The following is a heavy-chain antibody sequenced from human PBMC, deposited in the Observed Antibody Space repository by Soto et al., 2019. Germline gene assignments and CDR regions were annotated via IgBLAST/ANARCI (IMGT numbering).Heavy chain of an antibody. D-gene: IGHD1-20*01. V-gene: IGHV3-30-3*01. CDR3: ARELTGNYYYYGMDV. CDR2: ISYDGSNK. Sequence: QVQLVESGGGVVQPGRSLRLSCAASGFTFSSYAMHWVRQAPGKGLEWVAVISYDGSNKYYADSVKGRFTISRDNSKNPLYLKMSSLRAEDTAGYYCARELTGNYYYYGMDVWGQGTTVTVSS. J-gene: IGHJ6*02. CDR1: GFTFSSYA.